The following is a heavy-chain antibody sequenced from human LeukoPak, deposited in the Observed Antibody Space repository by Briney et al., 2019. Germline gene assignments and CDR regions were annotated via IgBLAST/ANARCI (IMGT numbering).Heavy chain of an antibody. Sequence: PSETLSLTCAVYGGSFSDYYWSWVRQPPGKGLEWIGEINHSGSTNYNPSLKSRVTISVDSSKNQFSLKLSSVTAADTALYYCARVGVGANHYWGQGSLVTVSS. CDR2: INHSGST. D-gene: IGHD1-26*01. CDR1: GGSFSDYY. J-gene: IGHJ4*02. V-gene: IGHV4-34*01. CDR3: ARVGVGANHY.